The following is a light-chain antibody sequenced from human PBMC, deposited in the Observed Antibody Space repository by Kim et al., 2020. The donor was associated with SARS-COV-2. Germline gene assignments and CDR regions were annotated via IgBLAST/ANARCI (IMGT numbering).Light chain of an antibody. Sequence: SYELTQPPSVSVAPGKTARITCGGNNIGRETVHWYQQKPGQAPVLVVYDNSDRPSGIPERFSGSSSGNTATPTISRVEAGDEADYFCQVWDNSDDPVVFGGGTQLTVL. CDR2: DNS. CDR3: QVWDNSDDPVV. J-gene: IGLJ2*01. V-gene: IGLV3-21*03. CDR1: NIGRET.